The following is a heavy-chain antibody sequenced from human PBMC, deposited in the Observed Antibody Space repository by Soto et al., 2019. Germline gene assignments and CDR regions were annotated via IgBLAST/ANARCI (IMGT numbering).Heavy chain of an antibody. CDR2: ISSSSSYI. Sequence: EVQLVESGGGLVKPGGSLRLSCAASGFTFSSYSMNWVRQAPGKGLEWVSSISSSSSYIYYADSVKGRFTISRDNAKNSLYLQMNSLRAEDTAVYYCARGVVPAAMIGYYFDYWGQGTLVTVSS. D-gene: IGHD2-2*01. CDR3: ARGVVPAAMIGYYFDY. CDR1: GFTFSSYS. V-gene: IGHV3-21*01. J-gene: IGHJ4*02.